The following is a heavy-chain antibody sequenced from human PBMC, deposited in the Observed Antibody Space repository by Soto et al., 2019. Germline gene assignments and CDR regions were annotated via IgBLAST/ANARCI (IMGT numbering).Heavy chain of an antibody. V-gene: IGHV4-4*02. CDR2: IYHSGST. D-gene: IGHD2-8*02. CDR3: ARDKITGLFDY. Sequence: SETLSLTCAVSGGSISSSNWWSWVRQPPGKGLEWIGEIYHSGSTNYNPSLKSRVTISVDTSKNQFSLKLTSVTAADAAVYYCARDKITGLFDYWGQGTLVTVSS. CDR1: GGSISSSNW. J-gene: IGHJ4*02.